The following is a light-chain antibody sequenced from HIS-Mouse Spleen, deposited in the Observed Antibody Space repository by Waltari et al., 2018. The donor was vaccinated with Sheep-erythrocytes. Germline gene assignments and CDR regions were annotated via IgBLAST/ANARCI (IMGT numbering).Light chain of an antibody. J-gene: IGKJ2*01. CDR2: LGS. CDR1: QILLHSNGYNY. V-gene: IGKV2-28*01. Sequence: DIVMTQSPLSLPVTPGEPASISCRSSQILLHSNGYNYLDWYLQKPGQSPQLLIYLGSNRASGVPDRFSGSGSGTDFTLKISRVEAEDVGVYYCMQALQTQYTFGQGTKLEIK. CDR3: MQALQTQYT.